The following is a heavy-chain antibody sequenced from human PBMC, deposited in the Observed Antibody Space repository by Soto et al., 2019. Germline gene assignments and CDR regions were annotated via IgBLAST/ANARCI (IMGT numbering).Heavy chain of an antibody. CDR1: GGSISSSSYY. V-gene: IGHV4-39*01. CDR2: IYYSGST. Sequence: KTSETLSLTCTVSGGSISSSSYYWGWIRQPPGKGLEWIGSIYYSGSTYYNPSLKSRVTISVDTSKNQFSLRLSSVTAADTAVYYCARKMLIGIASYYFDYWGQGTLVTVSS. CDR3: ARKMLIGIASYYFDY. D-gene: IGHD3-16*01. J-gene: IGHJ4*02.